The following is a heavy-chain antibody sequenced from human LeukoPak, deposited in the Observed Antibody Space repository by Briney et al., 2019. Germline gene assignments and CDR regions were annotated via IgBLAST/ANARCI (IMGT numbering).Heavy chain of an antibody. CDR3: ARWRDSGSHLDY. V-gene: IGHV4-59*08. D-gene: IGHD1-26*01. CDR2: IYYSGST. J-gene: IGHJ4*02. CDR1: GGSISSFY. Sequence: SETLCLTCTVSGGSISSFYWSRIRQPPGKELEWIGYIYYSGSTNYNPSLKSRVTISVDTSKNQFSLKLSSVTAADTAVYYCARWRDSGSHLDYWGQGTLVTVSS.